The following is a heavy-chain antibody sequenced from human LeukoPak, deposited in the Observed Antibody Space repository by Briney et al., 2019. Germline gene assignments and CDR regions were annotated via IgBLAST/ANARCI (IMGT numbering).Heavy chain of an antibody. Sequence: SETLSLTCTVSGGSISSYYWSWIRQPPGKGLEWIGYIYYSGSTNYNPSLKSRVTISVDTSKNQFSLKMSSVTAADTAVYYCARGNWNYEGYYYGMDVWGQGTTVTVSS. CDR3: ARGNWNYEGYYYGMDV. V-gene: IGHV4-59*01. CDR1: GGSISSYY. D-gene: IGHD1-7*01. CDR2: IYYSGST. J-gene: IGHJ6*02.